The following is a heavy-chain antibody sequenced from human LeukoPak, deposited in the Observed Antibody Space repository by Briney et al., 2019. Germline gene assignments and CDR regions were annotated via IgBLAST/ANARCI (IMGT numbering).Heavy chain of an antibody. CDR1: GGSFSGYY. CDR3: ARVSSSWYDLDAFDI. J-gene: IGHJ3*02. Sequence: PSETLSLTCAVYGGSFSGYYWSWIRQPPGKGLEWIGEINHSGSTNYNPSLKSRVTISVDTSKNQFSLKLSSVTAADTAVYYCARVSSSWYDLDAFDIWGQGTMVTVSS. D-gene: IGHD6-13*01. V-gene: IGHV4-34*01. CDR2: INHSGST.